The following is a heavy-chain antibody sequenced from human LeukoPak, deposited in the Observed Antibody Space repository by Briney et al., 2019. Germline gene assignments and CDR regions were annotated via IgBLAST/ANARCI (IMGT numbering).Heavy chain of an antibody. CDR1: GFTFDDYA. CDR2: ISWNSGSI. J-gene: IGHJ4*02. D-gene: IGHD1-14*01. Sequence: GGSLRLSCAASGFTFDDYAMHWVRQAPGKGLEWVSGISWNSGSIGYADSVKGRFTISRDNAKNSLYLQMNSLRAEDTALYYCARSEAELNYFDYWGQGTLVTVSS. CDR3: ARSEAELNYFDY. V-gene: IGHV3-9*01.